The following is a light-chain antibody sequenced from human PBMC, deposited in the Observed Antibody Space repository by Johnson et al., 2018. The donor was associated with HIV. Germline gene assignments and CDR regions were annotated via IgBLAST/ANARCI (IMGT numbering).Light chain of an antibody. CDR1: SSNIGNNY. Sequence: QAVLTQPPSVSAAPGQKVTISCSGSSSNIGNNYVSWYQHLPGTAPKLLIYDNNKRPSGIPDRFSGSKSGTSATLGIIELQTGDEADYYCGTWDSSLSAYVFGTGTKVTVL. CDR3: GTWDSSLSAYV. CDR2: DNN. V-gene: IGLV1-51*01. J-gene: IGLJ1*01.